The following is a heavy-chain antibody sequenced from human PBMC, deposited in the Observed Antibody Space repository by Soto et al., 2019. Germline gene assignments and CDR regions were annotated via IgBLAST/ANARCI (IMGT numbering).Heavy chain of an antibody. J-gene: IGHJ4*02. CDR2: IIPKLGSA. CDR3: AGGGVGYNFAAVY. D-gene: IGHD5-12*01. Sequence: QVQLVQSGAEVKEPGSSVKVSCKASGGGNLRDYRTTWVRRAPGQGLEWMGGIIPKLGSANYAQNFQGRFTVTRAEAPTTVSVELRRLSPDEPAVDCCAGGGVGYNFAAVYWGRGAPVTVSS. CDR1: GGGNLRDYR. V-gene: IGHV1-69*01.